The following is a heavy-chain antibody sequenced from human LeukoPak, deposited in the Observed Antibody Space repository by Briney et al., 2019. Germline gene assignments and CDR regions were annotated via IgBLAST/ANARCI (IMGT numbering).Heavy chain of an antibody. CDR2: IYSGGST. J-gene: IGHJ4*02. CDR3: ASHDLGGTSPFDY. D-gene: IGHD4-23*01. CDR1: ALPVSNNY. Sequence: GGSMRLSCTPSALPVSNNYMNRPPQTPEKGPHCVTVIYSGGSTYYADSVKCRFTISRDNSKNTLYLQMSSLRAEDTAVYYCASHDLGGTSPFDYRGQGTLVTVSS. V-gene: IGHV3-53*01.